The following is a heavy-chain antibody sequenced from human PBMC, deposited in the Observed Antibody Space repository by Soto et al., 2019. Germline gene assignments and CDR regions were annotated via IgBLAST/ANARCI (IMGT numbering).Heavy chain of an antibody. CDR3: ARGQRFLEWLLPQIFDY. Sequence: QVQLVESGGGVVQPGRSLRLSCAASGFTFSSYAMHWVRQAPGKGLEWVAVISYDGSNKYYADSVKGRFTISRDNSKNTLYLQMSSLRAEDTAVYYCARGQRFLEWLLPQIFDYWGQGTLVTVSS. D-gene: IGHD3-3*01. J-gene: IGHJ4*02. CDR2: ISYDGSNK. V-gene: IGHV3-30-3*01. CDR1: GFTFSSYA.